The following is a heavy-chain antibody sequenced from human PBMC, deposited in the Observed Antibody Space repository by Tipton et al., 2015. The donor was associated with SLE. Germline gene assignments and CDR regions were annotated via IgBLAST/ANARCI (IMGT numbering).Heavy chain of an antibody. V-gene: IGHV4-59*01. CDR3: ARGGGSRSSCQDFDF. CDR2: INYGGIT. Sequence: TLSLTCFVSGGSISPFYWAWIRQPPGRGLEWIGCINYGGITNFNPSLESRVTISVDTSKNLLSLNLNSLTAADTAMYYCARGGGSRSSCQDFDFWGQGTLVTVSS. CDR1: GGSISPFY. D-gene: IGHD2-2*01. J-gene: IGHJ4*02.